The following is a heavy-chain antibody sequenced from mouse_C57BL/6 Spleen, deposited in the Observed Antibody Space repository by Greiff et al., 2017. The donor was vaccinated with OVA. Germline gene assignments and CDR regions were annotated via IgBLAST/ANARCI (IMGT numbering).Heavy chain of an antibody. CDR1: GYTFTSYW. CDR2: IDPSDSYT. V-gene: IGHV1-69*01. J-gene: IGHJ4*01. Sequence: QVQLQQPGAELVMPGASVKLSCKASGYTFTSYWMPWVKQRPGQGLEWIGEIDPSDSYTNYNQKFKGKSTLTVDKSSSTAYMQLSSLTSEDSAVYYCARRRDYYGSDYAMDYWGQGTSVTVSS. D-gene: IGHD1-1*01. CDR3: ARRRDYYGSDYAMDY.